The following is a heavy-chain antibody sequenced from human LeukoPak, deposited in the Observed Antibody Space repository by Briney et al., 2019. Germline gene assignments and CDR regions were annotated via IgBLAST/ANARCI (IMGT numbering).Heavy chain of an antibody. CDR2: IYSSGNT. V-gene: IGHV4-4*07. Sequence: SSETLSLTCTVSGGSISSYYWSWIRQPAGKGLEWIGRIYSSGNTHHNPSLKSRVSMSVDISNNQFSLRLSSVTAADTAVHYCAREVRCSTTRCYTLFDYWGQRTMVTGFS. CDR1: GGSISSYY. D-gene: IGHD2-2*02. CDR3: AREVRCSTTRCYTLFDY. J-gene: IGHJ4*02.